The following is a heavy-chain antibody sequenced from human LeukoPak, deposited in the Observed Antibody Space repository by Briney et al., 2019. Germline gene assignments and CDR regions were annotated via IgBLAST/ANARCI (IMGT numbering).Heavy chain of an antibody. CDR1: GGSFSGYY. CDR3: ARAENYYYYGMDV. V-gene: IGHV4-34*01. J-gene: IGHJ6*02. CDR2: INHSGST. Sequence: SETLSLTCAVYGGSFSGYYWSWIRQPPGKGLEWIGEINHSGSTNYNPSLKSRVTISVDTSRNQFSLKLSSVTAADTAVYYCARAENYYYYGMDVWGQGTTVTVSS.